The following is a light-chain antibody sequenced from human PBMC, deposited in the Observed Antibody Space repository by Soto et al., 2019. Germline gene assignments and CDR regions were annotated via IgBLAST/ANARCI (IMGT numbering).Light chain of an antibody. CDR1: SSDVGAYNY. J-gene: IGLJ1*01. CDR3: SSYAGSNNFV. V-gene: IGLV2-8*01. Sequence: QSALTQPASVSGSPGQSITISCTGTSSDVGAYNYVSWYQRHPGTAPKLMIYEVSKRPSGVPDRFSGSKSGNTASLTVSGLQAEDEADYYCSSYAGSNNFVFGTGTKLTVL. CDR2: EVS.